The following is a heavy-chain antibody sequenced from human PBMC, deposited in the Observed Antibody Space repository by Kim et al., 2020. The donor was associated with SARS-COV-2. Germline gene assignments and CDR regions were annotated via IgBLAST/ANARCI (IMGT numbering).Heavy chain of an antibody. CDR1: GFTFSSYA. CDR2: ISGSGGST. V-gene: IGHV3-23*01. Sequence: GGSLRLSCAASGFTFSSYAMSWVRQAPGKGLEWVSAISGSGGSTYYADSVKGRFTISRDNSKNTLYLQMNSLRAEDTAVYYCAKGPARGYDSSGYYLDYWGQGTLVTVSS. D-gene: IGHD3-22*01. CDR3: AKGPARGYDSSGYYLDY. J-gene: IGHJ4*02.